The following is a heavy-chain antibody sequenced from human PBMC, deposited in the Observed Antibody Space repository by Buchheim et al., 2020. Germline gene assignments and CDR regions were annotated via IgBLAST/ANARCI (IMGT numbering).Heavy chain of an antibody. V-gene: IGHV3-33*01. J-gene: IGHJ4*02. D-gene: IGHD4/OR15-4a*01. CDR3: ARDRGADAPIDY. Sequence: QVHLVESGGDLVKPGGSLRLSCAASGFTFKTYGMHWVRQAPGKGLEWVAVVWHGGDVKDYAGFVEGRFTVSRDNSKNTLYLQLNSLRVEDTAVYYCARDRGADAPIDYWGQG. CDR2: VWHGGDVK. CDR1: GFTFKTYG.